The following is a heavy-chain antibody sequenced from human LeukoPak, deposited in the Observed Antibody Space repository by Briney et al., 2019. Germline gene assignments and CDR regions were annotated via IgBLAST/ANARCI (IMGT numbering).Heavy chain of an antibody. CDR2: FYSTGYT. V-gene: IGHV3-53*01. Sequence: GGSLRLSCAASGFTVSDNYMTWVRQAPGRGLEWVSVFYSTGYTYYADSVKGRFTISRDHSKNTLYLQMNTLRAEDTAVYYCAKESPSAGLEYWGQGTLVTVSS. CDR1: GFTVSDNY. CDR3: AKESPSAGLEY. D-gene: IGHD3-3*01. J-gene: IGHJ4*02.